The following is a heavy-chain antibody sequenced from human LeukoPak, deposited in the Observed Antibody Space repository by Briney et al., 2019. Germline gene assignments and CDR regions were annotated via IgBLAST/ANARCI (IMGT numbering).Heavy chain of an antibody. Sequence: KPSETLSLTCTVSGGSISSSSYYWGWIRQPPGKGLEWIGSIYYSGSTYYNPSLKSRVTVSVDTSKNQFSLKLSSVTAADTAVYYCATHRRGILDYFDYWGQGTLVTVSS. CDR3: ATHRRGILDYFDY. J-gene: IGHJ4*02. CDR2: IYYSGST. V-gene: IGHV4-39*01. CDR1: GGSISSSSYY. D-gene: IGHD3-16*01.